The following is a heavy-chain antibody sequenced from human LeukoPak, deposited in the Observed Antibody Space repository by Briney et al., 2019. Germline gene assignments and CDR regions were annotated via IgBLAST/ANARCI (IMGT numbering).Heavy chain of an antibody. D-gene: IGHD3-10*01. CDR3: VRDSGRFDVFDI. J-gene: IGHJ3*02. CDR2: IYSDGRT. CDR1: GFTVSTNY. V-gene: IGHV3-53*01. Sequence: QPGGSLRLSCAASGFTVSTNYMSWVRQAPGKGLEWVSVIYSDGRTYYADSEKGRFTISRDNSKNTLYLQMNSLRAEDTAVYYCVRDSGRFDVFDIWGQGTMLTVSS.